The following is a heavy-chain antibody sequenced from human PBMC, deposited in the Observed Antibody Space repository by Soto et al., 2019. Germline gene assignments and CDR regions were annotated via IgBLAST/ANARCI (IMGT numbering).Heavy chain of an antibody. J-gene: IGHJ6*02. CDR3: ARDLWGYCGADCYPLDV. D-gene: IGHD2-21*02. V-gene: IGHV4-61*01. CDR2: IYYSGST. CDR1: EGSVSGGSCY. Sequence: SHSCTVAEGSVSGGSCYWSWIRQHPGKGLECVGYIYYSGSTNYNPSLKSRVTISVDTSKNQFSLKLSSVTAADTAVYYCARDLWGYCGADCYPLDVWGQGTTVTVSS.